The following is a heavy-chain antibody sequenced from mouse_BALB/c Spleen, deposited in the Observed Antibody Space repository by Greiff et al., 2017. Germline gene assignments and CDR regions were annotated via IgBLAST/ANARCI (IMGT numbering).Heavy chain of an antibody. J-gene: IGHJ4*01. CDR2: IFPGSGNT. Sequence: QVQLQQSGPELVKPGASVKISCKASGYSFTSYYIHWVKQRPGQGLEWIGWIFPGSGNTKYNEKFKGKATLTADTSSSTAYMQLSSLTSEDSAVYYCARGVYYYGSSHPYYAMDYWGQGTSVTVSS. CDR3: ARGVYYYGSSHPYYAMDY. CDR1: GYSFTSYY. D-gene: IGHD1-1*01. V-gene: IGHV1-66*01.